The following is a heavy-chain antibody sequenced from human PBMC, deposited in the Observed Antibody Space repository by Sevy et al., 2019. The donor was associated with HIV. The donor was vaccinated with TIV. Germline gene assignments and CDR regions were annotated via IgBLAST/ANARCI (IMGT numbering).Heavy chain of an antibody. CDR2: IWYDGSNK. J-gene: IGHJ4*02. CDR3: ARDHTVTTGFDY. Sequence: GGSLRLSCAASGFTFSSYGMHWVRQAPGKGLEWVAVIWYDGSNKYYADSLKGRFTISRDNSKNTLYLQMNSLRAEDTAVYYCARDHTVTTGFDYWGQGTLVTVSS. D-gene: IGHD4-17*01. V-gene: IGHV3-33*01. CDR1: GFTFSSYG.